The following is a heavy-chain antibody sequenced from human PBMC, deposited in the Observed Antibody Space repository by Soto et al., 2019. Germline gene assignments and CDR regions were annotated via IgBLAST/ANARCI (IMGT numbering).Heavy chain of an antibody. CDR1: GYTFTGYY. D-gene: IGHD3-22*01. CDR3: ARDLPEDSSGYYVDY. V-gene: IGHV1-46*01. Sequence: ASVKVSCKASGYTFTGYYIYWVRQAPGQGLEWMGIINPSGGSTSYAQKFQGRVTMTRDTSTSTVYMELSSLRSEDTAVYYCARDLPEDSSGYYVDYWGQGTLVTVSS. J-gene: IGHJ4*02. CDR2: INPSGGST.